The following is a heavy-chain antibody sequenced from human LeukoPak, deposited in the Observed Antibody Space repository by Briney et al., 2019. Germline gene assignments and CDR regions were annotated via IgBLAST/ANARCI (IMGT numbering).Heavy chain of an antibody. Sequence: GKSLRLSCAASGFTFSGYPIHWVRQAPGKGLEWVAVISYDGSNKYYADSVKGRFTISRDNSKNTLYLQMNSLRAEDAAVYYCAREEGYFNRTSCHGASKGMDVWGQGTAVIVSS. CDR2: ISYDGSNK. CDR1: GFTFSGYP. J-gene: IGHJ6*02. V-gene: IGHV3-30-3*01. CDR3: AREEGYFNRTSCHGASKGMDV. D-gene: IGHD2-2*01.